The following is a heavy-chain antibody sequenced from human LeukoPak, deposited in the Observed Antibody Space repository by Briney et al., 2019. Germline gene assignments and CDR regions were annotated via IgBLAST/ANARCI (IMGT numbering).Heavy chain of an antibody. V-gene: IGHV3-43*02. Sequence: GGSLRLSCAASGFIFDVYAMHWVRQVPGEGLVWVSLIRGDGGSTYFADSVRGGFTISRDNSKNSLNLQMNSMRTEDTALYYCAKDECSGGSCYLGAFDIGGQGTMVTVSS. CDR2: IRGDGGST. D-gene: IGHD2-15*01. CDR3: AKDECSGGSCYLGAFDI. J-gene: IGHJ3*02. CDR1: GFIFDVYA.